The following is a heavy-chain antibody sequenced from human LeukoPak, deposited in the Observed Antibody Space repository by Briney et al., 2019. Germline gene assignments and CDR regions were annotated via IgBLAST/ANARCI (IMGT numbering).Heavy chain of an antibody. CDR1: GGTFSSYA. V-gene: IGHV1-69*05. J-gene: IGHJ6*03. Sequence: SVNVSCKASGGTFSSYAISWVRQAPGQGLEWMGGIIPIFGTANYAQKFQGRVTITTDEFTSTAYMELSSLRSEDTAVYYCARAIVVVPAAIEYYYYMDVWGKGTTVTVSS. CDR3: ARAIVVVPAAIEYYYYMDV. D-gene: IGHD2-2*02. CDR2: IIPIFGTA.